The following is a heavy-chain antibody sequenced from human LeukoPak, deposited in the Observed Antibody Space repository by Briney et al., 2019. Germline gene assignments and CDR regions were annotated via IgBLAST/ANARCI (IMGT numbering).Heavy chain of an antibody. J-gene: IGHJ5*02. CDR2: INHSGST. D-gene: IGHD2-8*01. Sequence: SETLSLTCTVSGGSISSSSYYWGWIRQPPGKGLEWIGEINHSGSTNYNPSLKSRVTISVDTSKNQFSLKLSSVTAADTAVYYCARGRSSRQRMVYAIRFAVSGWFDPWGQGTLVTVSS. V-gene: IGHV4-39*07. CDR3: ARGRSSRQRMVYAIRFAVSGWFDP. CDR1: GGSISSSSYY.